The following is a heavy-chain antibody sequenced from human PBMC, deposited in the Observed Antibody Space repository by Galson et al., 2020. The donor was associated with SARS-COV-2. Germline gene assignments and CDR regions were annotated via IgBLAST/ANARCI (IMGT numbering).Heavy chain of an antibody. CDR3: ARAHLGELSLNYLDY. CDR2: INAGNGNT. V-gene: IGHV1-3*01. Sequence: RLEWMGWINAGNGNTKYSQKFQGRVTLTRDTSASTADMELSSLRSEETAVYYCARAHLGELSLNYLDYWGQGTRVTVSS. D-gene: IGHD3-16*02. J-gene: IGHJ4*02.